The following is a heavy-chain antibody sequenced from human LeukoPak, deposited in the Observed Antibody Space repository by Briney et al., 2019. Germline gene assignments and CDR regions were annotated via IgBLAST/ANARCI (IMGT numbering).Heavy chain of an antibody. J-gene: IGHJ3*02. CDR3: ARDQLLRSPRHDAFDI. D-gene: IGHD2-2*01. Sequence: NSGGSLRLSCAASGFTFSSYSMNWVRQAPGKGLEWVSSISSSSSYIYYADSVKGRFTISRDNAKNSLYLQMNSLRAEDTAVYYCARDQLLRSPRHDAFDIWGQGTMVTVSS. CDR1: GFTFSSYS. V-gene: IGHV3-21*01. CDR2: ISSSSSYI.